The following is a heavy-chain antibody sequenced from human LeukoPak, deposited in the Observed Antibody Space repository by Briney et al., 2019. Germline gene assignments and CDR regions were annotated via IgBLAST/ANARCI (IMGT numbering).Heavy chain of an antibody. CDR3: ASALGGYFHSFYMDV. V-gene: IGHV4-59*08. Sequence: SETLSLTCTVSGGSISSYYWSWIRQPPGKGLEWIGYIYYSGSTNYDPSLKSRVTISVDTSKNQLSLTVTSVTAADTAVYYCASALGGYFHSFYMDVWGKGTTVTVSS. CDR2: IYYSGST. CDR1: GGSISSYY. J-gene: IGHJ6*03. D-gene: IGHD3-9*01.